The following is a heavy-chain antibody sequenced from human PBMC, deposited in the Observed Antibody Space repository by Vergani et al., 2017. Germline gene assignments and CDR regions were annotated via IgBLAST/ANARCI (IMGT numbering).Heavy chain of an antibody. CDR3: ARDRMNSSGWALEDY. CDR1: GGTFSSYT. J-gene: IGHJ4*02. D-gene: IGHD6-19*01. CDR2: IIPILGIA. Sequence: QVQLVQSGAEVKKPGSSVKVSCKASGGTFSSYTISWVRQAPGQGLEWMGRIIPILGIANYAQKFQGRVTITADKSTSTAYMELSSLRSEDTAVYYCARDRMNSSGWALEDYWGQGTLVTVSS. V-gene: IGHV1-69*08.